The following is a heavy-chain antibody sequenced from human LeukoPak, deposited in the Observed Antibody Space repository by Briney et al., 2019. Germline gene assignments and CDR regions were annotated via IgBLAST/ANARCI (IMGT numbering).Heavy chain of an antibody. D-gene: IGHD5-18*01. CDR1: GFSFATSA. Sequence: SVKVSCKASGFSFATSAVQWVRQTRGQRLEWIGWTVVGSGLTNNAQRFQERVTMTRDTSTSTVYMELSSLRSEDTAVYYCARDPQIGYSYGYSFDYWGQGTLVTVSS. CDR2: TVVGSGLT. CDR3: ARDPQIGYSYGYSFDY. J-gene: IGHJ4*02. V-gene: IGHV1-58*01.